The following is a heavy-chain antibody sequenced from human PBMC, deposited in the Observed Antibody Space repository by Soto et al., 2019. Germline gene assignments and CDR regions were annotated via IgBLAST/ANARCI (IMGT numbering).Heavy chain of an antibody. CDR1: DFSISNAW. J-gene: IGHJ6*02. CDR3: TTGSVEGV. V-gene: IGHV3-15*07. CDR2: VKRKIDGETT. D-gene: IGHD2-15*01. Sequence: EVQLVESGGGLVKPGGSLRLSCAASDFSISNAWMNWVRQAPGKGLEWVGRVKRKIDGETTDYAAPVKGRFTISRDDSNNMLYLQMNSLKADDTAVYYCTTGSVEGVWGQGTTVTGSS.